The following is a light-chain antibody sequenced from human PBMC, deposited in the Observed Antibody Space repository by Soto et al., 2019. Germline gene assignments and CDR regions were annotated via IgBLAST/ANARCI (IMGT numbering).Light chain of an antibody. CDR1: SSNIGSYY. V-gene: IGLV1-47*01. J-gene: IGLJ2*01. CDR2: RNN. Sequence: QSVLTQPPSVSGTPGQRVTISCSGSSSNIGSYYVYWYQQLPGTAPKLLIYRNNQRPSGVPDRFSGSKSGTSASLAISGLRSEDEADYYCAVWDDSLSGLFGGGTKLTVL. CDR3: AVWDDSLSGL.